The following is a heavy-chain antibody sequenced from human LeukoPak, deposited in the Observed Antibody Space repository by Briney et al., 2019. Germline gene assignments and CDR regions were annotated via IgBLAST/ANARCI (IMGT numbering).Heavy chain of an antibody. V-gene: IGHV3-23*01. D-gene: IGHD5-18*01. Sequence: PGGSLRLSCAASGFTFSSYAMSWVRQAPGKGLEWVSAISGSGGSTYYADSVKGRFTISRDNSKNTLYLQMNSLRAEDTAVYYCAKVASSQMGDTAMVREADYWGQGTLVTVSS. CDR2: ISGSGGST. J-gene: IGHJ4*02. CDR3: AKVASSQMGDTAMVREADY. CDR1: GFTFSSYA.